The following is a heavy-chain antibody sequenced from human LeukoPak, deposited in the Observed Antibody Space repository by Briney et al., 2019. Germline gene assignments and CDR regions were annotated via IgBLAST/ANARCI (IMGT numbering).Heavy chain of an antibody. CDR1: GFTFSDYY. CDR2: ISSSGSTI. CDR3: ARNHPRSDFWSGYYPLDY. Sequence: GGSLRLSCAASGFTFSDYYVSWIRQAPGKGLEWVSYISSSGSTIYYADSVKGRFTISRDNAKNSLYLQMNSLRAEDTAVYYCARNHPRSDFWSGYYPLDYWGQGTLVTVSS. D-gene: IGHD3-3*01. V-gene: IGHV3-11*01. J-gene: IGHJ4*02.